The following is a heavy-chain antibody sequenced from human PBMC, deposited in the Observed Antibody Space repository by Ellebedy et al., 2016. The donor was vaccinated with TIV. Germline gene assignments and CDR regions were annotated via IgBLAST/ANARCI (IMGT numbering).Heavy chain of an antibody. V-gene: IGHV1-46*01. Sequence: SDGSTTYTQKFLGRVTMTRDTSTTTVYMDLSNLTSDDTAVYYCARDAGSGWSYFDYWGQGTLVTVSS. D-gene: IGHD6-19*01. CDR2: SDGST. J-gene: IGHJ4*02. CDR3: ARDAGSGWSYFDY.